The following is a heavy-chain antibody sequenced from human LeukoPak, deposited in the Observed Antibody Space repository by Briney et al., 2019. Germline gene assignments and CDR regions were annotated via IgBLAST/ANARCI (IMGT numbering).Heavy chain of an antibody. Sequence: GSLRLSCAASGFAFTNVWMSWVRQPPGKGLEWIGEVHLDGRTNYNPSLESRLTMSVDVSENQVSLKLTSVTAADTAVYYCAREGGFYRPLDYSGQGTLVTVSS. CDR2: VHLDGRT. V-gene: IGHV4-4*02. CDR1: GFAFTNVW. CDR3: AREGGFYRPLDY. J-gene: IGHJ4*02. D-gene: IGHD3-3*01.